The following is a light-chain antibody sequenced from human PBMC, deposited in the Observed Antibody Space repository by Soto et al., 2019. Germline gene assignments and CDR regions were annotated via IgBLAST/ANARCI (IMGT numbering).Light chain of an antibody. CDR2: DAS. Sequence: EIVMTQSPATLSVSPEERATLSCRASQSVSSNLAWHQQKPGQAPRILMYDASTRATGIPARFSGSGSGTEFTLTISSLQSEDFAVYYCQQYHNWPITFGQGTRLEIK. CDR1: QSVSSN. J-gene: IGKJ5*01. CDR3: QQYHNWPIT. V-gene: IGKV3-15*01.